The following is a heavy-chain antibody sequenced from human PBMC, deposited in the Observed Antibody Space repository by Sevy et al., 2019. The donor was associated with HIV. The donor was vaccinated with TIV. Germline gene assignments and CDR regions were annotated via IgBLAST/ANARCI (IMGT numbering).Heavy chain of an antibody. CDR2: IYYSGRT. CDR3: ARLIYYGSGSYYNWFDP. Sequence: SETLSLTCTVSGGSISSSSYYWGWIRQPPGKGMEWIGSIYYSGRTYYNPSLKSRVTISVDTSKNQFSLKLSSVTAADTAVYYCARLIYYGSGSYYNWFDPWSQGTLVTVSS. D-gene: IGHD3-10*01. J-gene: IGHJ5*02. V-gene: IGHV4-39*01. CDR1: GGSISSSSYY.